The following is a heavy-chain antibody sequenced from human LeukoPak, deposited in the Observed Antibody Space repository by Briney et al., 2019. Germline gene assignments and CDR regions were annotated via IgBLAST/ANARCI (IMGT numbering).Heavy chain of an antibody. D-gene: IGHD1-26*01. CDR3: AKDLSSGSYIYYFDY. V-gene: IGHV3-23*01. CDR1: GFTFRSYA. CDR2: ISGSGGST. J-gene: IGHJ4*02. Sequence: GGSLRLSCAASGFTFRSYAMGWVRQAPGKGLEWVSAISGSGGSTYYADSVKGRFTISRDNSKNTLYLQMNGLRAEDTAVYYCAKDLSSGSYIYYFDYWGQGTLVTVSS.